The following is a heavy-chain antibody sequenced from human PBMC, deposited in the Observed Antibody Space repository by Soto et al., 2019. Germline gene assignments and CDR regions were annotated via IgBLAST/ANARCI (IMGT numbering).Heavy chain of an antibody. D-gene: IGHD6-19*01. Sequence: SQTLSLTCAISGDSVSSNSAAWNWIRQSPSRGLEWLGRTYYRSKWYNDYAVSVKSRITINPDTSKNQFSLQLNSVTPEDTAVYYCARDRAQLLATDRYFYYGIDGWGQGTTVTASS. CDR1: GDSVSSNSAA. CDR2: TYYRSKWYN. J-gene: IGHJ6*02. CDR3: ARDRAQLLATDRYFYYGIDG. V-gene: IGHV6-1*01.